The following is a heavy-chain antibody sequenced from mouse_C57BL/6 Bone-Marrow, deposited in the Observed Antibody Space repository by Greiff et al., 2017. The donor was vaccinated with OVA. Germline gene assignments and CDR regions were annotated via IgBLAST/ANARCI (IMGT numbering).Heavy chain of an antibody. D-gene: IGHD2-5*01. CDR3: ARTYYSNYGFAY. J-gene: IGHJ3*01. V-gene: IGHV1-82*01. CDR2: IYPGDGDT. Sequence: VKLQQSGPELVKPGASVKISCKASGYAFSSSWMNWVKQRPGKGLEWIGRIYPGDGDTNYNGKFKGKATLTADKSSSTAYMQLSSLTSEDSAVYFCARTYYSNYGFAYWGQGTLVTVSA. CDR1: GYAFSSSW.